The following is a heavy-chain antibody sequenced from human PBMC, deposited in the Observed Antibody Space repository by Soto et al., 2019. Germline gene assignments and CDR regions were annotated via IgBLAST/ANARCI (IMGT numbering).Heavy chain of an antibody. CDR3: ARDLRNGKYQLLGLGY. Sequence: ASVKISCKASGYTFTGYYMHWVRQAPGQGLEWMGWINPNSGGTNYAQKFQGRVTMTRDTSISTAYMELSRLRSDVTAVYYCARDLRNGKYQLLGLGYWGQGTLVTVSS. D-gene: IGHD2-2*01. CDR2: INPNSGGT. CDR1: GYTFTGYY. V-gene: IGHV1-2*02. J-gene: IGHJ4*02.